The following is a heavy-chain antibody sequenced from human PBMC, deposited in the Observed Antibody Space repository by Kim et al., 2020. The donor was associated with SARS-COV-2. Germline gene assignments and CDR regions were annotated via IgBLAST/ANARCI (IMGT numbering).Heavy chain of an antibody. J-gene: IGHJ4*02. Sequence: GGSLRLSCAASGFSFSSYWMHWVRQAPGKGLVWVSRINIDGGTTRYADPVKGRFTISRDNAKNTLYLQMNSLRVEDTAVYYCAREGVVGATDSWGQGTLVTVSS. CDR2: INIDGGTT. CDR3: AREGVVGATDS. V-gene: IGHV3-74*01. CDR1: GFSFSSYW. D-gene: IGHD1-26*01.